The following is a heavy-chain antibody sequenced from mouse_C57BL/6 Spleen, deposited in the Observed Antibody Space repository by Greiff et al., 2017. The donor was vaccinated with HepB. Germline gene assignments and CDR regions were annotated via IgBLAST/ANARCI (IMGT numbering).Heavy chain of an antibody. CDR3: ARRSNYLFYYFDY. J-gene: IGHJ2*01. CDR2: ISSGSSTI. V-gene: IGHV5-17*01. Sequence: EVMLVESGGGLVKPGGSLKLSCAASGFTFSDYGMHWVRQAPEKGLEWVAYISSGSSTIYYADTVKGRFTISRDNAKNTLFLQMTSLRSEDTAMYYCARRSNYLFYYFDYWGQGTTLTVSS. D-gene: IGHD2-5*01. CDR1: GFTFSDYG.